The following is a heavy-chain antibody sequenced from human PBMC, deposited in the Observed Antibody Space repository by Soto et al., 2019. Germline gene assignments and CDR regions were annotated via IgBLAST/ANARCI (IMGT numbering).Heavy chain of an antibody. CDR2: ISGSGGST. V-gene: IGHV3-23*01. CDR1: GFTFSSYA. D-gene: IGHD3-22*01. Sequence: GGSLRLSCAASGFTFSSYAMSWVRQAPGKGLEWVSAISGSGGSTYYADSVKGRFTISRDNSKNTLYLQMSSLRAEDTAVYYCAKVANYYDSSGLDKAFDIWGQGTMVTVSS. CDR3: AKVANYYDSSGLDKAFDI. J-gene: IGHJ3*02.